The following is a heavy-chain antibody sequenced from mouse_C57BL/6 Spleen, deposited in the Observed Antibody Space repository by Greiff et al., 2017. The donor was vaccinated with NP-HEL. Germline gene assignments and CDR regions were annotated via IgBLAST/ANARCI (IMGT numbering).Heavy chain of an antibody. V-gene: IGHV1-42*01. J-gene: IGHJ2*01. D-gene: IGHD4-1*01. Sequence: VQLQQSGPELVKPGASVKISCKASGYSFTGYYMNWVKQSPEKSLEWIGEINPSTGGTTYNQKFKAKATLTVDKSSSTASMQLKSLTSEDSAVYYCARGNWDYWGQGTTLTVSS. CDR1: GYSFTGYY. CDR2: INPSTGGT. CDR3: ARGNWDY.